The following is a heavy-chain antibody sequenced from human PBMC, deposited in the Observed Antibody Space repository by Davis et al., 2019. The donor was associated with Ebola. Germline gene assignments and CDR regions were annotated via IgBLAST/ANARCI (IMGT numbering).Heavy chain of an antibody. J-gene: IGHJ5*02. Sequence: AASVKVSCKVSGGTFSSYAISWVRQAPGQGLEWMGIINPSGGSTSYAQKFQGRVTMTRNTSISTAYMELGSLRFEDTAVYYCARGRWVAARWFDPWGQGTLVTVSS. CDR1: GGTFSSYA. D-gene: IGHD6-6*01. CDR3: ARGRWVAARWFDP. CDR2: INPSGGST. V-gene: IGHV1-8*02.